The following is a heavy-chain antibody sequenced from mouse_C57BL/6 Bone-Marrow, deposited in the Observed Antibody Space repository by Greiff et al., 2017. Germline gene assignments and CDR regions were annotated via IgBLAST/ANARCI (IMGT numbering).Heavy chain of an antibody. V-gene: IGHV1-19*01. CDR3: ARDGDFDY. CDR2: ITPYNGGT. J-gene: IGHJ2*01. Sequence: VQLQQSGPVLVKPGASVKMSCKASGYTFTDYYMNWVKQSPGKSLEWIGVITPYNGGTSYNQKFKGKATLTVDKSSSTAYMEHTSLTSEDSAVYYYARDGDFDYWGQGTTLTVSS. CDR1: GYTFTDYY.